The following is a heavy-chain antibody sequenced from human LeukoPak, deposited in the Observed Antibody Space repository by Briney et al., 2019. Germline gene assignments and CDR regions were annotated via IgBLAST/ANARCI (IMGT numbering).Heavy chain of an antibody. CDR2: INPSDGAT. D-gene: IGHD6-19*01. J-gene: IGHJ4*02. CDR3: ARDGGGIAVAGDFDY. CDR1: GYTFTMYY. Sequence: GASVKVSCKASGYTFTMYYIHWVRQAPGQGLEWMGMINPSDGATTYAQKFQGRVTMTRDTSTSTVYMELSSLRSEDTAVYYCARDGGGIAVAGDFDYWGQGTLVTVSS. V-gene: IGHV1-46*01.